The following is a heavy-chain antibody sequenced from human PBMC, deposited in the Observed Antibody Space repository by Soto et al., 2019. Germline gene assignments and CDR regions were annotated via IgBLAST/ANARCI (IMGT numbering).Heavy chain of an antibody. J-gene: IGHJ4*02. V-gene: IGHV4-30-4*01. Sequence: SETLSLTCTVSGGSISSGNYYWSWIRQPPGKGLEWIGFISYSGTTHYSASLRSRVSISVDTSKNQFSLDLSSVTAADTAVYYCATMGTPATGLYYFDYWGQGTLVTVSS. CDR3: ATMGTPATGLYYFDY. D-gene: IGHD1-7*01. CDR1: GGSISSGNYY. CDR2: ISYSGTT.